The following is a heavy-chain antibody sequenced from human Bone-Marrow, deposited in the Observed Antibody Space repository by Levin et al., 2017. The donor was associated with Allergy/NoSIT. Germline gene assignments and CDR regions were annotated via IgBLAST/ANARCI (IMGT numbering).Heavy chain of an antibody. V-gene: IGHV3-9*01. CDR2: INWSGDNI. CDR3: ARVAADGADDDF. J-gene: IGHJ4*02. Sequence: PGGSLRLSCAASGFTFDDFAMHWVRQAPGKGLEWVSGINWSGDNIEYADSVKGRFTISRDNAKNSLYLQMNSLTPEDTALYYCARVAADGADDDFWGQGTQVTVSS. D-gene: IGHD3/OR15-3a*01. CDR1: GFTFDDFA.